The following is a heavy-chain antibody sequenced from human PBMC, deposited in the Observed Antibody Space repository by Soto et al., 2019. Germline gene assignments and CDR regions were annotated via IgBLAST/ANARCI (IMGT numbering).Heavy chain of an antibody. CDR3: TSGYGNYDRVY. CDR1: GFTFSDSA. D-gene: IGHD5-12*01. Sequence: EVQLVESGGGLVRPGGSLKLSCAVSGFTFSDSAMHWVRQASGKGLEWVGRIKSKSSGYAIAYAASVKGRFTVSRDDSENTAYLQMSSLETEDTAVYYCTSGYGNYDRVYWGQGTLVTVSS. J-gene: IGHJ4*02. V-gene: IGHV3-73*02. CDR2: IKSKSSGYAI.